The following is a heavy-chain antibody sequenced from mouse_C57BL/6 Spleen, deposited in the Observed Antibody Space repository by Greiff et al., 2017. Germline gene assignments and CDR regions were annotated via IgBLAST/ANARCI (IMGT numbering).Heavy chain of an antibody. V-gene: IGHV1-64*01. D-gene: IGHD1-1*01. CDR1: GYTFTSYW. CDR2: IHPNSGST. Sequence: VQLQQPGAELVKPGASVKLSCKASGYTFTSYWMHWVKQRPGQGLEWIGMIHPNSGSTNYNEKFKSKATLTVDKSSSTAYMQLSSLTSEDAAVYYCARRDYGSSYDDDWGQGTTLTVSS. J-gene: IGHJ2*01. CDR3: ARRDYGSSYDDD.